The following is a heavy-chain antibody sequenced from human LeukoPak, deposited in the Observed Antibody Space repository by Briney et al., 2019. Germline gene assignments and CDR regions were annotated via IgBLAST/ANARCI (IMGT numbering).Heavy chain of an antibody. CDR2: IYYSGST. CDR1: GGSISSSSYY. J-gene: IGHJ5*02. Sequence: SETLSLTCTVSGGSISSSSYYWGWIRQPPGKGLEWIGSIYYSGSTYYNPSLKSRVTISVDTSKNQFSLKLSSVTAADTAVYYCARGVRNYDILTGYSPYGWFDPWDQGTLVTVSS. D-gene: IGHD3-9*01. V-gene: IGHV4-39*07. CDR3: ARGVRNYDILTGYSPYGWFDP.